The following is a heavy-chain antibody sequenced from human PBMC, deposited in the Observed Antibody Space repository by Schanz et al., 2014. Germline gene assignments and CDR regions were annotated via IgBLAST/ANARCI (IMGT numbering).Heavy chain of an antibody. J-gene: IGHJ5*01. CDR3: AKDLYNYGIFDS. V-gene: IGHV3-30*18. CDR2: ISYDGSNK. D-gene: IGHD3-16*01. CDR1: GFTFSSYG. Sequence: QVQLVESGGGVVQPGRSLRLSCAASGFTFSSYGMHWVRQSPGKGLEWVALISYDGSNKYYADSVKGRFTISRDSSKNTLYLQMNSLRADDTAVYYCAKDLYNYGIFDSWGQGTLVNVSS.